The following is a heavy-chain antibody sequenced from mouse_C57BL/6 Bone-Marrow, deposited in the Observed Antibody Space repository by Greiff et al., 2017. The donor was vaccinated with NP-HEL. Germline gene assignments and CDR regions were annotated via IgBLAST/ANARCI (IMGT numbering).Heavy chain of an antibody. J-gene: IGHJ3*01. Sequence: VQLQESGAELARPGASVKLSCKASGYTFTSYGISWVKQRTGQGLEWIGEIYPRSGNTYYNEKFKGKATLTADKSSSTAYMELRRLTSEDSAVYFCARRIYYGNHLGFAYWGQGTLVTVSA. V-gene: IGHV1-81*01. D-gene: IGHD2-1*01. CDR2: IYPRSGNT. CDR1: GYTFTSYG. CDR3: ARRIYYGNHLGFAY.